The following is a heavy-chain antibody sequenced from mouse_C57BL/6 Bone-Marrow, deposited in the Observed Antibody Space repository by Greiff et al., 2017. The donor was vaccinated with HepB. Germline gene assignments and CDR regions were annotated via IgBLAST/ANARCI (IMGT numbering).Heavy chain of an antibody. CDR3: ARYYGSGGFAY. D-gene: IGHD1-1*01. V-gene: IGHV1-50*01. CDR2: IDPSDSYT. CDR1: GYTFTSYW. Sequence: QVQLQQPGAELVKPGASVKLSCKASGYTFTSYWMQWVKQRPGQGLEWIGEIDPSDSYTNCNQKFKGKATLTVDTSSSTAYMQLSSLTSEDSAVYYCARYYGSGGFAYWGQGTRVTVSA. J-gene: IGHJ3*01.